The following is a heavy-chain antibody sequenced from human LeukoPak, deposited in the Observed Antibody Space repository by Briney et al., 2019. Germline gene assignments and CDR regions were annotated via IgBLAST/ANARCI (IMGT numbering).Heavy chain of an antibody. V-gene: IGHV3-33*01. J-gene: IGHJ4*02. D-gene: IGHD4-17*01. CDR2: IWYDESNK. CDR3: ARARTTRGFDY. CDR1: GFTFNSYG. Sequence: GRSLRLSCAASGFTFNSYGIHWVRQAPGKGLEWVAFIWYDESNKYYADSVKGRFTISRDNSKNTLYLQMNSLRAEDTAVYYCARARTTRGFDYWGQGTLVTVSS.